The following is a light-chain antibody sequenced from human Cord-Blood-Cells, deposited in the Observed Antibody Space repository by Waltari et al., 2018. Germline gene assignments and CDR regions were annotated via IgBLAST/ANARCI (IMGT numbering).Light chain of an antibody. CDR1: QSISSW. Sequence: DIQMTQSPSTLSASVRDRVTITCRASQSISSWLAWYQQKPGKAPKLLIYKASSLESGVPSRFSGSGSGTEFTLTSSSLQPDDFATYYCQQYNSYTWTFGQGTKVEIK. CDR2: KAS. V-gene: IGKV1-5*03. J-gene: IGKJ1*01. CDR3: QQYNSYTWT.